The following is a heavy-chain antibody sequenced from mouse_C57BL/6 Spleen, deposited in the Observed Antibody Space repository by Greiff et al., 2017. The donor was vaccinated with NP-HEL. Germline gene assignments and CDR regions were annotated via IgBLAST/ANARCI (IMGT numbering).Heavy chain of an antibody. Sequence: VQLQQSGAELVRPGTSVKLSCKASGYTFTSYWMHWVKQRPGQGLEWIGVIDPSDSYTNYNQKFKGKATLTVDTSSSTAYMQLSSLTSEDSAVYYCGYSWFAYWGQGTLVTVSA. V-gene: IGHV1-59*01. CDR1: GYTFTSYW. D-gene: IGHD2-12*01. J-gene: IGHJ3*01. CDR3: GYSWFAY. CDR2: IDPSDSYT.